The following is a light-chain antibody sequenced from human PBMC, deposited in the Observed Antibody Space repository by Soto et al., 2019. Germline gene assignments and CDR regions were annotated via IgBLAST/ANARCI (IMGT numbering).Light chain of an antibody. CDR2: DVT. CDR1: SSDVGDYNY. V-gene: IGLV2-14*01. CDR3: SSYTSSSTLVV. Sequence: QSALTQPASVSGSPGQSITISCTGTSSDVGDYNYVSWYQQHPGKAPKLMISDVTNRPSGVSNRFSGSKSGNTAYLTISGLQAEDEADYYCSSYTSSSTLVVFGGGTKLTVL. J-gene: IGLJ2*01.